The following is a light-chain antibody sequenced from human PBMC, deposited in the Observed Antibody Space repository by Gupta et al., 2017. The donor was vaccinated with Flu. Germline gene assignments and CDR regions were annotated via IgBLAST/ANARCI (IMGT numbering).Light chain of an antibody. CDR2: KAS. V-gene: IGKV1-5*03. CDR1: QSISSW. CDR3: QQYNSSSPTT. Sequence: CTLSASVGDRVTITCRASQSISSWLAWYQQKPGKAPKLLIYKASSLESGVPSRFSGSGSGTEFTLTISSLQPDDFATYYCQQYNSSSPTTFGQGTRLEIK. J-gene: IGKJ5*01.